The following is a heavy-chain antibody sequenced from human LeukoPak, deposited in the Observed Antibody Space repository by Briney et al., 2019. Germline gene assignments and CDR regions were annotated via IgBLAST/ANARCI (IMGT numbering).Heavy chain of an antibody. J-gene: IGHJ4*02. CDR3: AKDVSGSYFFYY. Sequence: GGSLRLSCAASGFTFSSYGMHWVRQAPGKGLEWVAFIRYDGSNKYYADSVEGRFTISRDNSKNTLYLQMSSLRAEDTAVYYCAKDVSGSYFFYYWGQGTLVTVSS. CDR1: GFTFSSYG. CDR2: IRYDGSNK. V-gene: IGHV3-30*02. D-gene: IGHD1-26*01.